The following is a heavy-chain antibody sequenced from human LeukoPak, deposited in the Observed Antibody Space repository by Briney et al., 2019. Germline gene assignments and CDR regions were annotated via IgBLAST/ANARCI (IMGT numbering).Heavy chain of an antibody. CDR3: ARCLIRTYYYYFMDV. CDR1: GDSINNYH. D-gene: IGHD3-16*01. Sequence: SETLSLTCTVSGDSINNYHWSWIRQPAGKGLEWIGHIFVSGSTHYNPSLKSRVTMSVDSSKNQLSLKLNSVTAADTAVYYCARCLIRTYYYYFMDVWGKGTTVTVSS. V-gene: IGHV4-4*07. CDR2: IFVSGST. J-gene: IGHJ6*03.